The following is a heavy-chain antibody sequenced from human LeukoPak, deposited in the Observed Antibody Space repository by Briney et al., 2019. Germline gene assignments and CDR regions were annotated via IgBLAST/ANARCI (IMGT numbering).Heavy chain of an antibody. CDR3: AGSSGWYAAAFDI. Sequence: SETLTLTCTVSGDSISNYYWSWIRQPAGKGLEWIGRIYTSGSTNYNPSLKSRVTMSVDTSKNQFSLKLSSVTAADTAVYYCAGSSGWYAAAFDIWGQGTMVTVSS. J-gene: IGHJ3*02. CDR1: GDSISNYY. V-gene: IGHV4-4*07. CDR2: IYTSGST. D-gene: IGHD6-19*01.